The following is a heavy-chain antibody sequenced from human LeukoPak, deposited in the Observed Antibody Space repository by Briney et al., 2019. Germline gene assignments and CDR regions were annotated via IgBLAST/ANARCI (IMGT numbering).Heavy chain of an antibody. CDR1: GGSFSGYY. V-gene: IGHV4-34*01. J-gene: IGHJ4*02. CDR3: ARGTLVDY. Sequence: PSETLSLNCAVYGGSFSGYYWSWIRQPPGKGLEWIREINHSGSTNYNPSLKSRVTISVDTSKNQFSLKLSPVTAADTAVYYCARGTLVDYWGQGTLVTVSS. CDR2: INHSGST.